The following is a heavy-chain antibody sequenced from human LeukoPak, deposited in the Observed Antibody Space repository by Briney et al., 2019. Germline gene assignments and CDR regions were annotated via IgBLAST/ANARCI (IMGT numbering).Heavy chain of an antibody. V-gene: IGHV3-11*06. CDR2: ISSSGSST. CDR1: GFSLSDVY. Sequence: GGSLRLSCAASGFSLSDVYMSWIRQAPRQELEWVSYISSSGSSTKYADFVKGRFTISKDNAKNSLYPQMNNLRVEDTAVYYCARDRGRVAGEYFDYWGQGTLVTVSS. J-gene: IGHJ4*02. D-gene: IGHD6-19*01. CDR3: ARDRGRVAGEYFDY.